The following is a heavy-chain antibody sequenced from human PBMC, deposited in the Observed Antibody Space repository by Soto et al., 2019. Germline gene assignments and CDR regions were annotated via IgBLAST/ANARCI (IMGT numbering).Heavy chain of an antibody. J-gene: IGHJ4*02. D-gene: IGHD2-8*02. CDR3: ARDKITGLFDY. CDR1: GDSVSSNNW. V-gene: IGHV4-4*02. CDR2: VHHTGSA. Sequence: SETLSLTCTVSGDSVSSNNWWNWVRQPPGKGLEWIGEVHHTGSANYNPSLKSRVTISVDTSKNQFSLKLTSVTAADTAVYYCARDKITGLFDYWGQGTLVTVSS.